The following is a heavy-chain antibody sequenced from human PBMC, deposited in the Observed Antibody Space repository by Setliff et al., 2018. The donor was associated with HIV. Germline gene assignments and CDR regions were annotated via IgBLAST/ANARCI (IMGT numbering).Heavy chain of an antibody. D-gene: IGHD1-7*01. CDR1: GDSISSGSYY. V-gene: IGHV4-61*09. J-gene: IGHJ6*03. CDR3: ARGDGTKYYYYYYMDV. Sequence: TLSLTCSVSGDSISSGSYYWSWIRLPAGKGLEWIGQIHTTGSTNYNPSLKSRVTISVDTSKNQFSLKLSSVTAADTAVYYCARGDGTKYYYYYYMDVWGKGTTVTVSS. CDR2: IHTTGST.